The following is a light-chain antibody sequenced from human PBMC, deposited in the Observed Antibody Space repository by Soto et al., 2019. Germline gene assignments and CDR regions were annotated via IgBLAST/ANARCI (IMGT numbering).Light chain of an antibody. CDR1: QSVSNN. CDR2: DAS. Sequence: ILMTQSPATLSVSPGERATLSCRSSQSVSNNLAWYQQKPGQAPRLLIYDASTRATGIPARFSGSASGTEFTITITGLQSKDFAVYDCEQYNNWPPWSFGQGTKVVIK. J-gene: IGKJ1*01. V-gene: IGKV3-15*01. CDR3: EQYNNWPPWS.